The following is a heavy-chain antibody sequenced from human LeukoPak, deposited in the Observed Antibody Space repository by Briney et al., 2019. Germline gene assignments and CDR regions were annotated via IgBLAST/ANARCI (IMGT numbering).Heavy chain of an antibody. Sequence: PGGSLRLSCAASGFTFSNYAMSWVRQAPGKGLEWVSGVSRTGDSKYYADSVKGRFTIYRDNSKNTLYLQMNSLRAEDTAVYHCAKAKSSIAVFITSLIDYWGQGALVTVSS. J-gene: IGHJ4*02. CDR1: GFTFSNYA. CDR3: AKAKSSIAVFITSLIDY. V-gene: IGHV3-23*01. D-gene: IGHD3-22*01. CDR2: VSRTGDSK.